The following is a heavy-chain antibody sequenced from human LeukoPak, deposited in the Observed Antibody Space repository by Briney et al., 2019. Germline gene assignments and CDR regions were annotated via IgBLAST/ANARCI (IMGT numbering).Heavy chain of an antibody. CDR2: INHSGST. CDR1: GGSFSGYY. D-gene: IGHD2-2*01. J-gene: IGHJ5*02. CDR3: AIHIVVVPAAKKKNWFDP. Sequence: SETLSLTCVVYGGSFSGYYWSWIRQPPGKGLEWIGEINHSGSTNYNPSLKSRVTISVDTSKNQFSLKLSSVTAADTTVYYYAIHIVVVPAAKKKNWFDPWGQGTLVTVSS. V-gene: IGHV4-34*01.